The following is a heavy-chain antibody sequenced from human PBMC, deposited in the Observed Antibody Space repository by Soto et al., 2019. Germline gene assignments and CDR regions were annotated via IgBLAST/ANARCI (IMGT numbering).Heavy chain of an antibody. Sequence: EVQLVESGGGLVQPGGSLRLSCAASGFTFSSYWMSWVRQAPGKGLEWVANIKQDGSEKYYVDSVKGRFTISRDNAKNSLYLQMNSLRAEDTAVYYCASSARGDYRYYGMDVWGQGTTVTVSS. V-gene: IGHV3-7*03. CDR2: IKQDGSEK. CDR3: ASSARGDYRYYGMDV. D-gene: IGHD4-17*01. J-gene: IGHJ6*02. CDR1: GFTFSSYW.